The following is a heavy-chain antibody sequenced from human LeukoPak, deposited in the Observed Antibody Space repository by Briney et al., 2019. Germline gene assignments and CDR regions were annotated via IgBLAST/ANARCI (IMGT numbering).Heavy chain of an antibody. CDR3: ARESIAVAGTGYYGMDV. D-gene: IGHD6-19*01. Sequence: GASVKVSCKASGYTFTGYYMHWVRQAPGQGLEWMGWINPNSGGTNYAQKFQGRVTMTRDTSISTAYMELSRLRSDDTAVYYCARESIAVAGTGYYGMDVWGQGTTVTVSS. CDR1: GYTFTGYY. J-gene: IGHJ6*02. V-gene: IGHV1-2*02. CDR2: INPNSGGT.